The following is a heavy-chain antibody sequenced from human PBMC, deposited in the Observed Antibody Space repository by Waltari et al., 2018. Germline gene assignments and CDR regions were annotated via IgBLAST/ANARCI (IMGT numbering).Heavy chain of an antibody. D-gene: IGHD1-1*01. CDR3: ARVSRRTYRSPVPGRHYYYGMDV. Sequence: EEQLVESGGGLVQPGDSLRLSCATSGFTLMSFWLTWVRQAPGQGPLWVSRISTDASDTTYADSVKGRFTSSRDNARNTLYLQMNRLRAEDTAVYFCARVSRRTYRSPVPGRHYYYGMDVWGQGTTVTVSS. CDR1: GFTLMSFW. CDR2: ISTDASDT. V-gene: IGHV3-74*03. J-gene: IGHJ6*02.